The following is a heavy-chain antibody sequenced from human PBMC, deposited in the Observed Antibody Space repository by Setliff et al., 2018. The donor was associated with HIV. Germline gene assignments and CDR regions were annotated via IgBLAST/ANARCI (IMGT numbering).Heavy chain of an antibody. CDR1: GYTFTGSF. D-gene: IGHD4-17*01. CDR3: ARDDHGDPFDY. Sequence: ASVKVSCKSSGYTFTGSFMHWVRQAPGQGLEWMGWINCNSGGTYYAQNFRGRVTMTRDTSINTAYMELSRLRSDGTAVYYCARDDHGDPFDYWGQGTLVTVSS. J-gene: IGHJ4*02. V-gene: IGHV1-2*02. CDR2: INCNSGGT.